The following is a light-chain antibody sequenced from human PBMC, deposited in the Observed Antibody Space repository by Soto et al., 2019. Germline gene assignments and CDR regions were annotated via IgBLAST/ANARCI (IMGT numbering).Light chain of an antibody. CDR3: QKCKVAPST. CDR2: AAS. V-gene: IGKV1-27*01. J-gene: IGKJ4*01. CDR1: QDIGNF. Sequence: DIQMTQSPSSLSASVGDRVTITCRASQDIGNFLAWYQQKQGKXXKXXIYAASTLQSGVPSRFSGSGSGTDLTITISSLQPEDVETYYCQKCKVAPSTFGGGTKVDIK.